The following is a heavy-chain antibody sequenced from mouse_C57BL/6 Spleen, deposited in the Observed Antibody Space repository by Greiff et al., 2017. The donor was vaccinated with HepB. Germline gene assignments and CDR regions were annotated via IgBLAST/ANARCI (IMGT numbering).Heavy chain of an antibody. CDR2: IDPSDSYT. V-gene: IGHV1-50*01. CDR3: ARREDLPYAMEY. D-gene: IGHD2-1*01. CDR1: GYTFTSYW. J-gene: IGHJ4*01. Sequence: VQLQQPGAELVKPGASVKLSCKASGYTFTSYWMQWVKQRPGQGLEWIGEIDPSDSYTNYNQKFKGKATLTVDTSSSTAYMQLSSLTSEDSAVYYCARREDLPYAMEYWGQGPSVTVAS.